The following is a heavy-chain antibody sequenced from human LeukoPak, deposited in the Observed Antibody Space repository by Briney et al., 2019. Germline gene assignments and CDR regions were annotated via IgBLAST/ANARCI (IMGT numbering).Heavy chain of an antibody. J-gene: IGHJ6*03. D-gene: IGHD3-16*01. V-gene: IGHV1-69*04. CDR3: ARESFRGSYYYYYYMDV. Sequence: SVKVSCKASGGTFSSYTISWVRQAPGQGLEWMGRIIPILGIANYAQKFQGRVTITADKSTSTAYMELSSLRSEDTAVYYCARESFRGSYYYYYYMDVWGEGTTVTVSS. CDR2: IIPILGIA. CDR1: GGTFSSYT.